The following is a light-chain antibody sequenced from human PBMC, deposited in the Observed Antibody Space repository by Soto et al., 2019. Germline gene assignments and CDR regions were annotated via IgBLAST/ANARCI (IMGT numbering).Light chain of an antibody. CDR2: DVS. V-gene: IGLV2-11*02. CDR3: CSYAGSYLNV. J-gene: IGLJ1*01. Sequence: QSALTQPRSVSGSPGQSVTISCTGTSSDVGGYNYVSWYQQHPGKAPKLMIYDVSKRPSGVPDRFSGSKSGNTASLTISGLQAEDEADYYCCSYAGSYLNVFGTGTKLTV. CDR1: SSDVGGYNY.